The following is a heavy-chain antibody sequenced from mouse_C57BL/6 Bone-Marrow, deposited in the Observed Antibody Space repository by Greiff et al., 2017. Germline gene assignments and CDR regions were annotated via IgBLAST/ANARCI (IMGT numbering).Heavy chain of an antibody. Sequence: EVQLQQSGAELVRPGASVKLSCTASGFNIKDDYMHWVKQRPEQGLEWIGWIDPENGDTEYASKFQGKATITADTSSNTAYLQLSSLTSEDTAVYYWTTGVIYGDYWGQGTTLTVSS. CDR1: GFNIKDDY. CDR2: IDPENGDT. D-gene: IGHD1-1*01. V-gene: IGHV14-4*01. CDR3: TTGVIYGDY. J-gene: IGHJ2*01.